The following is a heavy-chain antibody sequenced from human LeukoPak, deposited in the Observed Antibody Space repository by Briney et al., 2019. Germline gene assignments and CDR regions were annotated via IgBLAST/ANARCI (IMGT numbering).Heavy chain of an antibody. J-gene: IGHJ5*02. D-gene: IGHD3-10*01. CDR1: GGSISSYY. CDR2: IYYSGST. V-gene: IGHV4-59*08. CDR3: ARQWFGELPGPWFDP. Sequence: PSETPSLTCTVSGGSISSYYWSWIRQPPGKGLEWIGYIYYSGSTSYNPSLKSRVTISVDTSKNQFSLKLSSVTAADTAVYYCARQWFGELPGPWFDPWGQGTLVTVSS.